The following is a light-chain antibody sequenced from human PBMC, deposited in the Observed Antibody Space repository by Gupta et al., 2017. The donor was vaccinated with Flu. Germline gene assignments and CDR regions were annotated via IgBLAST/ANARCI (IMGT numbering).Light chain of an antibody. CDR2: GAS. Sequence: PGTLSLSPGERATLSCRASQSISSTYLAWYQQTPGQAPRLLIYGASGRATGIPDRFSGSGSGTDFTLTISRLEPEDFAVYYCQQFVSSPWTFGQGTKVEIK. CDR3: QQFVSSPWT. J-gene: IGKJ1*01. CDR1: QSISSTY. V-gene: IGKV3-20*01.